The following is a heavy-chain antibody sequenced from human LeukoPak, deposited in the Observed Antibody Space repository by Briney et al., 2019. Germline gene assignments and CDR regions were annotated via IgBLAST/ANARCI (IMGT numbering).Heavy chain of an antibody. J-gene: IGHJ6*02. CDR3: ARDLVVVPARFGMDG. CDR2: IYYSGST. V-gene: IGHV4-31*03. D-gene: IGHD2-2*01. CDR1: GGSISSGGYY. Sequence: PSQTLSLTCTVSGGSISSGGYYWSWIRQHPGRGLEWIGYIYYSGSTYYNPSLKSRVTISVDTSKNQFSLKLSSVTAADTAVYYCARDLVVVPARFGMDGWGQGTTVTVSS.